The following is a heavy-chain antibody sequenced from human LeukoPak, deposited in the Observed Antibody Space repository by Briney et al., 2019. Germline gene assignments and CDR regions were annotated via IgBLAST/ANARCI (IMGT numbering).Heavy chain of an antibody. V-gene: IGHV3-11*01. CDR2: ISSTGSTK. CDR3: ARGASTHRAAVGLDS. Sequence: GGSLRLSCAASGFAFSNYYITWIHQAPGKGLEWVSYISSTGSTKYYADSLKGRCTISRDNTEKSVSLQINSLRVEDTAVYYCARGASTHRAAVGLDSWGQGTLVTVTS. J-gene: IGHJ4*02. D-gene: IGHD6-13*01. CDR1: GFAFSNYY.